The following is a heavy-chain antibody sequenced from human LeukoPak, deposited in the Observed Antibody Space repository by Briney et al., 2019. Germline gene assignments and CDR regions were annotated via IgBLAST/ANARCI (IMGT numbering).Heavy chain of an antibody. V-gene: IGHV3-21*04. CDR2: ISSSSSYI. Sequence: GGSLRLSCAASGFTFSSYNMNWVRQAPGKGLEWVSSISSSSSYIYYADSLKGRFTISRDNSKNSLYLQMNSLRTEDTALYYCAKESEVTAAFDYWGQGTLVTVSS. CDR1: GFTFSSYN. D-gene: IGHD6-13*01. CDR3: AKESEVTAAFDY. J-gene: IGHJ4*02.